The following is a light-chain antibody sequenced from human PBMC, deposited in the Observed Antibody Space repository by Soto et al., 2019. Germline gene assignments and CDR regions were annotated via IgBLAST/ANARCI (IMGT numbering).Light chain of an antibody. Sequence: EIVLTQSPAKIVMSPWERATLSSRASQSLGIYLAWYQQKLGQAPRLLIYDASNRATGIPARFSGSGSGTDFTLTITSLEPEDSAVYFCKHRSDSWTVGKGNKVVIK. CDR2: DAS. CDR1: QSLGIY. CDR3: KHRSDSWT. J-gene: IGKJ1*01. V-gene: IGKV3-11*01.